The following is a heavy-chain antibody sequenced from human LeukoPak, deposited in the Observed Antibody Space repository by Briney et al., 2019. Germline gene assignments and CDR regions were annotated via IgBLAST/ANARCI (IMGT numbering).Heavy chain of an antibody. V-gene: IGHV3-7*01. Sequence: GGSLRLSCAASGFTFSSSWMRWVRQAPGKGLEWVANIKPDGSAIYYVDSVTGRFTISRDNAKNSLYLQMNSLRAEDTAVYYCSEGQYFDYWGQGTLVTVSS. J-gene: IGHJ4*02. CDR1: GFTFSSSW. CDR3: SEGQYFDY. CDR2: IKPDGSAI.